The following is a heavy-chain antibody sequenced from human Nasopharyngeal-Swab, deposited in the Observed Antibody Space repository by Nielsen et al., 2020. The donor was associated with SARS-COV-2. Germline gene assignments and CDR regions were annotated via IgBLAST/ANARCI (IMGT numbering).Heavy chain of an antibody. J-gene: IGHJ5*02. V-gene: IGHV4-59*01. CDR1: GGSISSYY. D-gene: IGHD6-6*01. CDR2: IYYSGST. Sequence: GSLRLSCTVSGGSISSYYWSWIRQPPGKGLEWIGYIYYSGSTNYNPSLKSRVTISVDTSKNQFSLKLSSVTAADTAVYYCARSNAAHNWFDPWGQGTLVTVSS. CDR3: ARSNAAHNWFDP.